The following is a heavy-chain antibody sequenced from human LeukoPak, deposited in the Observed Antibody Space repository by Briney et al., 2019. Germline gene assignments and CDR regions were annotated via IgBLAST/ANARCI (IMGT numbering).Heavy chain of an antibody. CDR1: GGSISSGGYY. Sequence: SQTLSLTSTVSGGSISSGGYYWSWIRQHPGKGLEWIGYIYYSGSTYYNPSLKSRVTISVDTSKNQFSLKLSSVTAADTAVYYCAREGPRGCFDYWGQGTLVTVSS. J-gene: IGHJ4*02. CDR2: IYYSGST. CDR3: AREGPRGCFDY. D-gene: IGHD3-10*01. V-gene: IGHV4-31*03.